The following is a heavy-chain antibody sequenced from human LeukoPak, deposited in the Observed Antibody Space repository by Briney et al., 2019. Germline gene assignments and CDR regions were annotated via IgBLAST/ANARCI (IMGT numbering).Heavy chain of an antibody. Sequence: GGSLRLSCAASGFTFSSYGMSWVRQAPGKGLEWVSAISGSGGSTYYADSVKGRFTISRDNSKNTLYLQMNSLRAEDTAVYYCAKAMVRGVIRVDFDYWGQGTLVTVSS. J-gene: IGHJ4*02. CDR3: AKAMVRGVIRVDFDY. CDR2: ISGSGGST. D-gene: IGHD3-10*01. V-gene: IGHV3-23*01. CDR1: GFTFSSYG.